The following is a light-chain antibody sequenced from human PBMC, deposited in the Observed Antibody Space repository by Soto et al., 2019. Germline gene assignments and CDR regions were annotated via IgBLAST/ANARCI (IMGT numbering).Light chain of an antibody. V-gene: IGKV3-20*01. CDR1: QSVTSSC. CDR3: QQYANSPRT. J-gene: IGKJ1*01. Sequence: EIVLTQSPGTLSLSPGERATISCRASQSVTSSCLAWYQQKPGQAPRLLIYGASSRATGIPDRFSGSGSGTDFTLTISRLEPEDFAVYYCQQYANSPRTFGQGTKVEIK. CDR2: GAS.